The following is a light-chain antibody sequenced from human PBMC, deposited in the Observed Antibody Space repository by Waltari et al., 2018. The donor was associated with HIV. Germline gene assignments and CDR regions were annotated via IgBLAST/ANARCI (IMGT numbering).Light chain of an antibody. CDR1: QSVSSSY. J-gene: IGKJ2*01. CDR3: QHFDTSLPKYT. Sequence: EFVLTQSPGTLSLSPGERATLSCRASQSVSSSYLAWYQHRPGQAPRLLIYGASSRAAGIPDRFTGSVSGTDFTLTISRLEPEDFAVYYCQHFDTSLPKYTFGQGTKLEIK. CDR2: GAS. V-gene: IGKV3-20*01.